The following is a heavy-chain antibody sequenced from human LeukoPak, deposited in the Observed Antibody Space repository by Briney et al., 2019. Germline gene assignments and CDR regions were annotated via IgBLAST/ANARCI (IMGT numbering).Heavy chain of an antibody. V-gene: IGHV3-23*01. J-gene: IGHJ4*02. CDR2: ISGRGGST. Sequence: PGGSLRLSCAASGFTFSSYAMSWVRQAPGKGLKWVSAISGRGGSTYYADSVKGRFTISRDNSKNTLYLQMNSLRAEDTAVYYCAKGLVGATIGYFDYWGQGTLVTVSS. D-gene: IGHD1-26*01. CDR3: AKGLVGATIGYFDY. CDR1: GFTFSSYA.